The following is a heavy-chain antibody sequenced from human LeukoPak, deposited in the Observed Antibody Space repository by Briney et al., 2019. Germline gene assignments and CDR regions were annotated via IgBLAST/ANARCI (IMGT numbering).Heavy chain of an antibody. V-gene: IGHV3-30-3*01. CDR3: ARDGESYYYDSSGYAYY. CDR1: GFTFSSYA. Sequence: PGGSLRLSCAASGFTFSSYAMHWVRQAPGKGLEWVAVISYDGSNKYYADSVKGRFTISRDNSKNTLYLQMNSLRAEDTAVYYCARDGESYYYDSSGYAYYWGQGTLVTVSS. J-gene: IGHJ4*02. D-gene: IGHD3-22*01. CDR2: ISYDGSNK.